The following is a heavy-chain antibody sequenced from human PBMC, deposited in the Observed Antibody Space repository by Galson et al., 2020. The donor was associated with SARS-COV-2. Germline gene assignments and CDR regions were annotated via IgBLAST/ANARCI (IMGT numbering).Heavy chain of an antibody. Sequence: EGSLRISCIASAFNFNNYAMGWVRQAPGQGLEWVSTITGSGVNTYYADSVRGRFTISRDNSKNTLYLQMNGLRAEDTAVYYCSKSFGVSTEGNYFDSWGQGTLVTVSS. CDR3: SKSFGVSTEGNYFDS. D-gene: IGHD3-3*01. CDR1: AFNFNNYA. J-gene: IGHJ4*02. CDR2: ITGSGVNT. V-gene: IGHV3-23*01.